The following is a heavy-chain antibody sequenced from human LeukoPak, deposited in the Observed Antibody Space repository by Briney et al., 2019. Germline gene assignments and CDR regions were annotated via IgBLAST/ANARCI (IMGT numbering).Heavy chain of an antibody. D-gene: IGHD1-26*01. Sequence: GGSLRLSCAASGFTFSNYGMHWVRQAPGKGLEWVAFIRYDGSNKYYTDSVKGRFTISRDNSKNTLYLQMNSLRAEDTAVYYCAKGRGWEASYYYYYMDVWGKGTTVTISS. CDR2: IRYDGSNK. J-gene: IGHJ6*03. CDR3: AKGRGWEASYYYYYMDV. CDR1: GFTFSNYG. V-gene: IGHV3-30*02.